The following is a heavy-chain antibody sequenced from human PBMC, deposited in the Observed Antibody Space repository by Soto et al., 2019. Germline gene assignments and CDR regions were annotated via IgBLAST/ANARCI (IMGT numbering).Heavy chain of an antibody. CDR3: ARGATHVLLWFGELLYGMDV. CDR2: ISAYNGNT. Sequence: ASVKVSCKASGYTFTSYGISWVRQAPGQGLEWMGWISAYNGNTNYAQKLQGRVTMTTDTSTSTAYMELRSLRSDDTAVYYCARGATHVLLWFGELLYGMDVWGQGTTGTVSS. CDR1: GYTFTSYG. V-gene: IGHV1-18*01. D-gene: IGHD3-10*01. J-gene: IGHJ6*02.